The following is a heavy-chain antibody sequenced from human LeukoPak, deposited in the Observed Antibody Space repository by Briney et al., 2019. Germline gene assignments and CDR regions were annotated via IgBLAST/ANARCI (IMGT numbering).Heavy chain of an antibody. CDR1: GFTFGSYA. J-gene: IGHJ4*02. CDR2: ISGSGGDR. Sequence: PGGSLRLSCAASGFTFGSYAMSWVRQAPGKGLEWVSSISGSGGDRYYAESVKGRFTISRDNSKNTLYLQMNSLRAEDTAVYFCARGTYYFDYWGQGTLVTVSS. CDR3: ARGTYYFDY. V-gene: IGHV3-23*01.